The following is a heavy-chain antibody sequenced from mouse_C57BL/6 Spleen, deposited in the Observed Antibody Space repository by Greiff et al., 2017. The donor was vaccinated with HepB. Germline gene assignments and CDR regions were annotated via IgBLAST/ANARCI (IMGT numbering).Heavy chain of an antibody. CDR3: ARRSYYEYEGAMGY. J-gene: IGHJ4*01. D-gene: IGHD2-4*01. CDR1: GYTFTSYW. CDR2: IDPSDSYT. Sequence: QVQLQQPGAELVMPGASVKLSCKASGYTFTSYWMHWVKQRPGQGLEWIGEIDPSDSYTNYNQKFKGKSTLTVDKSSSTAYMQLSSLTSEDSAVYYCARRSYYEYEGAMGYWGQETSVTVSS. V-gene: IGHV1-69*01.